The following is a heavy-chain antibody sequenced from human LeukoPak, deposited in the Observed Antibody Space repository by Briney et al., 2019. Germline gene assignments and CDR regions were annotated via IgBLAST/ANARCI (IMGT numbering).Heavy chain of an antibody. CDR1: GGSFSGYY. D-gene: IGHD3-10*01. J-gene: IGHJ4*02. Sequence: SETLSLTCAVYGGSFSGYYWSWIRQPPGKGLEWIGEINHSGSTNYNPCLKSRVTISVDTSKNQFSLKLSSVTAADTAVYYCARVMVRGVTAIDYWGQGTLVTVSS. V-gene: IGHV4-34*01. CDR2: INHSGST. CDR3: ARVMVRGVTAIDY.